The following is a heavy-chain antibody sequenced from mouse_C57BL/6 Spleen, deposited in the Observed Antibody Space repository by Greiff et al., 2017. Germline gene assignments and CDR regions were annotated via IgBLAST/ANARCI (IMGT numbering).Heavy chain of an antibody. V-gene: IGHV1-81*01. CDR3: ARSGYGSPYAMDD. Sequence: VQLQQSGAELARPGASVKLSCKASGYTFTSYGISWVKQRTGQGLEWIGEIYPRSGNTYYNEKFKGKATLTADKSSSTAYIEIRSLTSEDSAVYFCARSGYGSPYAMDDWGQGTSVTVSS. D-gene: IGHD1-1*01. CDR2: IYPRSGNT. CDR1: GYTFTSYG. J-gene: IGHJ4*01.